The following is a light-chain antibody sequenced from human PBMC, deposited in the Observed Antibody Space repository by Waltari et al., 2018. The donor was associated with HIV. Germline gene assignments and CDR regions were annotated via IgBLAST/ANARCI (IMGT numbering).Light chain of an antibody. V-gene: IGKV3-11*01. CDR3: QQRSNWPLGT. CDR1: QSVSTF. CDR2: DAS. J-gene: IGKJ2*01. Sequence: EIVLTQSPATLSLSPGERATLSCRASQSVSTFLAWYQQKPGQAPRLLIYDASNGATGIPARFSGSGSGTDFSLTISSLETEDFAVYYCQQRSNWPLGTFGQGTKLEIK.